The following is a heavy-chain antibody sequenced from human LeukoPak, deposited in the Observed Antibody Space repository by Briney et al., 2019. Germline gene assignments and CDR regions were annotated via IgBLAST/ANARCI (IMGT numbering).Heavy chain of an antibody. Sequence: SETLSLTCTVSGGSISSYYWSWIRQPPGKGLEWIGYIYYSGSTNYNPSLKSRVTISVDTSKNQFSLKLSSVTAADTAVYYCARARSAAVTGWFDPWGQGTLVTVSS. CDR2: IYYSGST. D-gene: IGHD6-13*01. V-gene: IGHV4-59*01. J-gene: IGHJ5*02. CDR1: GGSISSYY. CDR3: ARARSAAVTGWFDP.